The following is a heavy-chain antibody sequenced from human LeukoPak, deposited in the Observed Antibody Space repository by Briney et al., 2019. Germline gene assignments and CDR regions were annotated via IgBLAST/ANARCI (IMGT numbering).Heavy chain of an antibody. D-gene: IGHD3-9*01. CDR1: GYTFTSSY. CDR3: ARTNDDWSFDY. V-gene: IGHV1-46*01. CDR2: IIPSGGST. Sequence: ASVKVYCKASGYTFTSSYIHWVRQAPGQGPEWMGMIIPSGGSTSNAQKFQGRVAMTRDTSTGTVYLALSSLTSEDTAVYSCARTNDDWSFDYWGQGTLVTVSS. J-gene: IGHJ4*02.